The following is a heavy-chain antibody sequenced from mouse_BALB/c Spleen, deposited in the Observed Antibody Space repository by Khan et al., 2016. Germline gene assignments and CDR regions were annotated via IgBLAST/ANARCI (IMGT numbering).Heavy chain of an antibody. CDR2: INPYNGDT. CDR3: GRVDNYVNWFFDV. CDR1: GYSFTGYF. J-gene: IGHJ1*01. V-gene: IGHV1-37*01. Sequence: VQLKQSGPELVKPGASVKISCKASGYSFTGYFMNWVKQSHGKSLEWIGRINPYNGDTVYNQKFKGKATLTAEKSSSTAHMEHLSPTSEDSTVNYCGRVDNYVNWFFDVWGAGTTVTVSS. D-gene: IGHD1-3*01.